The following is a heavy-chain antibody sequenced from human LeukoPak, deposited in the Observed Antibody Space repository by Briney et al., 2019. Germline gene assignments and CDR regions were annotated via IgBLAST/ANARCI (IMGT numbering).Heavy chain of an antibody. J-gene: IGHJ6*03. D-gene: IGHD4-11*01. V-gene: IGHV4-38-2*02. CDR3: ARLSRTTVTGRRSGAAYYYYYYYMDV. CDR2: IYHSGST. CDR1: GYSISSGYY. Sequence: SETLSLTCTVSGYSISSGYYWGWIRQPPGKGLEWIGSIYHSGSTYYNPSLKSRVTISVDTSKNQFSLKLSSVTAADTAVYYCARLSRTTVTGRRSGAAYYYYYYYMDVWGKGTTVTISS.